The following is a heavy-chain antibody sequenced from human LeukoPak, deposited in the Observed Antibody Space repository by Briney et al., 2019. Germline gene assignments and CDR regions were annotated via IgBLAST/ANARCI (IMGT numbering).Heavy chain of an antibody. V-gene: IGHV3-11*01. CDR2: ISSSGSTI. CDR1: GFTFSDYY. CDR3: ARDKDIAAAGISPPDY. Sequence: PGGSLRLSCAASGFTFSDYYVSWIRQAPGKGLEWVSYISSSGSTIYYADSVKGRFTISRDNAKNSLYLQMNSLRAEDTAVYYCARDKDIAAAGISPPDYWGQGTLVTVSS. J-gene: IGHJ4*02. D-gene: IGHD6-13*01.